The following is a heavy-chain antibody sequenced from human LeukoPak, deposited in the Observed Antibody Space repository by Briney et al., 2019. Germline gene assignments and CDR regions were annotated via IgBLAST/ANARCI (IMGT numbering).Heavy chain of an antibody. J-gene: IGHJ4*02. D-gene: IGHD2-15*01. CDR1: GFTFSNYW. CDR2: IKQDGSEK. V-gene: IGHV3-7*01. Sequence: GGSLRLSCAASGFTFSNYWMNWVRQAPGKGLEWVARIKQDGSEKYYVESVKGRFTISRDNAKKSVYLQMDSLRAEDTAVYYCARDGYCSGGICSYDNWGQGTLVTVSS. CDR3: ARDGYCSGGICSYDN.